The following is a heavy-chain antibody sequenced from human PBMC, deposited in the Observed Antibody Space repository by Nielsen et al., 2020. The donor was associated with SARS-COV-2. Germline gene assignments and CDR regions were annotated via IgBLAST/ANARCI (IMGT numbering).Heavy chain of an antibody. V-gene: IGHV3-7*03. J-gene: IGHJ6*03. Sequence: GESLKISCAASGFTFSSYWMSWVRQVPGKGLEWVANIKQDGSEKYYVDSVKGRFTISRDNAKNSLYLQMNSLRAEDTAVYYCARGSYYMDVWGKGTTVTVSS. CDR1: GFTFSSYW. CDR2: IKQDGSEK. CDR3: ARGSYYMDV.